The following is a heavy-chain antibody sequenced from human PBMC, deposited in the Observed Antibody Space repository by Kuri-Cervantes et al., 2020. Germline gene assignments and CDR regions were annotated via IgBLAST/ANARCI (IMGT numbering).Heavy chain of an antibody. J-gene: IGHJ4*02. D-gene: IGHD3-3*01. CDR3: AHRPGYDFWSGYFYY. CDR2: IYWDDDK. CDR1: GFSLSTSGVG. Sequence: SGPTLVKPTQTLTLTCTFSGFSLSTSGVGVGWIRQPPGKALEWLALIYWDDDKRYSPSLKSRLTITKDTSKNQVVLTMTNMDPVDTATYYWAHRPGYDFWSGYFYYWGQGTLVTVSS. V-gene: IGHV2-5*02.